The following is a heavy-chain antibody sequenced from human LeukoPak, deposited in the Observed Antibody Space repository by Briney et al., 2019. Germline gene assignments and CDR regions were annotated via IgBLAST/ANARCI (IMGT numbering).Heavy chain of an antibody. D-gene: IGHD3-16*02. Sequence: PSETLSLTCTVSGGSISSYYWSWSRQPPGKGLEWIGYISYSGSTNYNPSLKSRVTISVDTSKDQFSLKLSSVTAADTAVYYCARIPYDYIWGSYRSFYFDYWGQGTLVTVSS. J-gene: IGHJ4*02. CDR2: ISYSGST. CDR3: ARIPYDYIWGSYRSFYFDY. V-gene: IGHV4-59*08. CDR1: GGSISSYY.